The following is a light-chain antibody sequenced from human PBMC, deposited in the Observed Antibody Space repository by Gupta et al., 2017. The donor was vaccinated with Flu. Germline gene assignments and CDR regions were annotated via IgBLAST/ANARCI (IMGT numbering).Light chain of an antibody. Sequence: DVVMTQSPLSLPVTLGQPASISCRSSQGLVYSDGNTYLHWFQQRPGQSPRRLIYQVSYRDSGVPDRFSGSGSGTDFTLKISRGEAEDVGIYFCRQGGHWPWAFGQGTTVEIK. V-gene: IGKV2-30*01. CDR1: QGLVYSDGNTY. CDR3: RQGGHWPWA. CDR2: QVS. J-gene: IGKJ1*01.